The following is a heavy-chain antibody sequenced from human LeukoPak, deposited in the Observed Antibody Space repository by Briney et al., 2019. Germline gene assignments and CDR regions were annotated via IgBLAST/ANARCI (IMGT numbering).Heavy chain of an antibody. CDR1: GFTFSSYG. V-gene: IGHV3-30*18. CDR3: AKDIVATIHYFDY. Sequence: GGSLRLSCAASGFTFSSYGMHWVRQAPGKGLEWVAVISYDGSNKYYADSVKGRFTISRDNSKNTLYLQMNSQRAEDTAVYYCAKDIVATIHYFDYWGQGTLVTVSS. CDR2: ISYDGSNK. D-gene: IGHD5-12*01. J-gene: IGHJ4*02.